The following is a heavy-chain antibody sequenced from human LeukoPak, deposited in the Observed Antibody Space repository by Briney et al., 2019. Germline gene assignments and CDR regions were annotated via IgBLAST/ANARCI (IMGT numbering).Heavy chain of an antibody. J-gene: IGHJ4*02. Sequence: PSETLSLTCSVSDYSISSGFYWGWVRQSPGKGLGWIGNIYHTGNTYYHPSLKSRVTISVDTSKNQFSLKLSSVTAADTAVYYCTRGEDVSGYRTDCWGQGTLVTVSS. V-gene: IGHV4-38-2*02. CDR2: IYHTGNT. D-gene: IGHD3-3*01. CDR3: TRGEDVSGYRTDC. CDR1: DYSISSGFY.